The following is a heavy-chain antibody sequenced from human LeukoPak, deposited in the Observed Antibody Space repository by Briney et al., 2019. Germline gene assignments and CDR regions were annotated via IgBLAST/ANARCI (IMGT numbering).Heavy chain of an antibody. V-gene: IGHV3-7*03. Sequence: PGGSLRLSCAASGFTFSSYWMSWVRQAPGRGLEWVANIKQDGSEKYYVDSVKGRFTISRDNAKNSLYLQMNSLRAEDMALYYCAKAGAYGATIGGYFDYWGQGTLVTVSS. CDR3: AKAGAYGATIGGYFDY. J-gene: IGHJ4*02. CDR1: GFTFSSYW. D-gene: IGHD1-26*01. CDR2: IKQDGSEK.